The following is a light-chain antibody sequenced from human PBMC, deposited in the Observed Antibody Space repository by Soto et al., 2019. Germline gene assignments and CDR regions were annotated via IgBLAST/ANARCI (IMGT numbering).Light chain of an antibody. Sequence: SALTQPASVSGSPGQSITISCTGTSSDVGGYNYLSWYQQHPAKVPKLMIYHVSNRPSGVSDRFSGSKSGNTASLTISGLQAEDEGDYYCYSYTTSSTYVFGTGXEVTVL. CDR3: YSYTTSSTYV. J-gene: IGLJ1*01. V-gene: IGLV2-14*01. CDR1: SSDVGGYNY. CDR2: HVS.